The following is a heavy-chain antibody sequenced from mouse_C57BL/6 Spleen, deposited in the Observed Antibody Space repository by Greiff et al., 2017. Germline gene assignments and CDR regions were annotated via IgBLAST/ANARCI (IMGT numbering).Heavy chain of an antibody. D-gene: IGHD1-1*01. V-gene: IGHV1-64*01. Sequence: VQLQQSGAELVKPGASVKLSCKASGYTFTRYWMHWVKQRPGQGLEWIGMIHPNSGSTNYNEKFKSKATLTVDKASSTAYMQLSILTSEDSAVYYCAREDYYGSSYSFAYWGQGTLVTVSA. J-gene: IGHJ3*01. CDR1: GYTFTRYW. CDR3: AREDYYGSSYSFAY. CDR2: IHPNSGST.